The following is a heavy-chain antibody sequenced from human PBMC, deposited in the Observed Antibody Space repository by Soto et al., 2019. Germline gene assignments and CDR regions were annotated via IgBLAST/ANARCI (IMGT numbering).Heavy chain of an antibody. V-gene: IGHV1-69*13. CDR2: IIPIFGTA. J-gene: IGHJ4*02. CDR1: GGTFSSYA. Sequence: GASVKVSCKASGGTFSSYAISWVRQAPGQGLEWMGGIIPIFGTANYAQKFQGRVTITADESTSTAYMELSSLRSEDTAVYYCAHTNWNGLLPVYWGQGTLVTVSS. CDR3: AHTNWNGLLPVY. D-gene: IGHD1-20*01.